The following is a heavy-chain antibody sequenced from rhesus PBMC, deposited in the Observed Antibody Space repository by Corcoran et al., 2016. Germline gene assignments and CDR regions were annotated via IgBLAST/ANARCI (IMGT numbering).Heavy chain of an antibody. J-gene: IGHJ4*01. CDR3: ARGPVVVVFPHYFDY. CDR2: IYSSSGNT. D-gene: IGHD2-39*02. Sequence: QVQLQESGPGLLKPSETLSLTCAVSGGSISGGYGWGWIRPPPGQGREWIGSIYSSSGNTDYNPSLKSRATISTDTSKNQFSLKLSSVTAADTAVYYCARGPVVVVFPHYFDYWGQGVLVTVSS. CDR1: GGSISGGYG. V-gene: IGHV4S7*01.